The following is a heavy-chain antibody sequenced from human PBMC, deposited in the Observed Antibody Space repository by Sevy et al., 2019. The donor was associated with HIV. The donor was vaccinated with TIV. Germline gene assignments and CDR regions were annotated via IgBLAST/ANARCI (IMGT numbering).Heavy chain of an antibody. D-gene: IGHD3-22*01. Sequence: GGSLRLSCAASGFTFTEFVMSWVRQSPGKGLEWVSTINSGGGSTYYADSVKGRFAISRDNSQNTLDLQMNSLRAEDTAVYYCAKDVVGGYYDSSGYSDHWGQGTLVTVSS. CDR2: INSGGGST. CDR1: GFTFTEFV. CDR3: AKDVVGGYYDSSGYSDH. J-gene: IGHJ4*02. V-gene: IGHV3-23*01.